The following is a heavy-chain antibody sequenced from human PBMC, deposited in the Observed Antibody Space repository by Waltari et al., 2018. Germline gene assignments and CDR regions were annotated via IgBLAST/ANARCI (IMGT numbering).Heavy chain of an antibody. Sequence: GQEGEEGEEGKKRGEGEKGGGKGGGERRKGEERDWGGEAAGQGLEWMGRINPNSGGTNYAQNFPGRVTMTRDTSIRPAYMELSRLGSADTAVSSCARDYYDSPFSSFNFDYWAHVPLVTVSS. V-gene: IGHV1-2*06. D-gene: IGHD3-22*01. CDR1: GERRKGEE. CDR2: INPNSGGT. CDR3: ARDYYDSPFSSFNFDY. J-gene: IGHJ4*01.